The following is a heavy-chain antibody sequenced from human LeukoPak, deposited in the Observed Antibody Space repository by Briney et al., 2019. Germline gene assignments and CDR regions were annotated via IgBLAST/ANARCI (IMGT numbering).Heavy chain of an antibody. CDR3: AGRRVLDASFDY. CDR2: IYSGDNT. V-gene: IGHV3-66*02. D-gene: IGHD3-16*01. Sequence: GGSLRLSCAASGFTVSNNYMSWVRQAPGKGLEWVSVIYSGDNTYYVESVRGRFTISRDNSKNTLFLQMNRLRAEDTAVYYCAGRRVLDASFDYWGQGTLVTVSS. CDR1: GFTVSNNY. J-gene: IGHJ4*02.